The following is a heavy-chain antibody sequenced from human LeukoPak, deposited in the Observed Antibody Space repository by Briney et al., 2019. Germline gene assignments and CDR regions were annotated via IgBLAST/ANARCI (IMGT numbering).Heavy chain of an antibody. Sequence: GGSLRLSCAASGFTFSYTWMSWVRQAPGKGLEWVGRIKSETDGGTTEYAAPVKGRFTISRDDSKNTLYLHINSLKTEDTAVYYCATGRSGTYYRNFDYWGQGTLVTVSS. D-gene: IGHD3-10*01. J-gene: IGHJ4*02. CDR3: ATGRSGTYYRNFDY. CDR1: GFTFSYTW. V-gene: IGHV3-15*01. CDR2: IKSETDGGTT.